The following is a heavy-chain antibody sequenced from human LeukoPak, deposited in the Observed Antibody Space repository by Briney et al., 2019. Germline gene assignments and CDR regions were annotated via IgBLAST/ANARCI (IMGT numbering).Heavy chain of an antibody. CDR3: ARYSYRTTVATPDFDY. V-gene: IGHV4-59*01. Sequence: SETLSLTCTVSGGSLSNYYWSWIRQPPGKGLEWIGYIYHRGSTNYNPSLMSRVTISVDTSKNQFSLMVSSVTAADTAVYYCARYSYRTTVATPDFDYWGQGTLVTVSS. CDR2: IYHRGST. D-gene: IGHD4-23*01. J-gene: IGHJ4*02. CDR1: GGSLSNYY.